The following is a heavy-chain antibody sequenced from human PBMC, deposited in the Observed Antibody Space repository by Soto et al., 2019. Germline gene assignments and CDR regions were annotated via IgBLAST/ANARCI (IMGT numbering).Heavy chain of an antibody. CDR1: GGSFSGYY. Sequence: SETLSLTCAVYGGSFSGYYWSWIRQPPGKGLEWIGEINHSGSTNYNPSLKSRVTISEDTSKNQFSLKLSSVTAADTAVYYCARGTCSSTSCYAEFSDYWGQGTLVTVSS. D-gene: IGHD2-2*01. V-gene: IGHV4-34*01. CDR3: ARGTCSSTSCYAEFSDY. J-gene: IGHJ4*02. CDR2: INHSGST.